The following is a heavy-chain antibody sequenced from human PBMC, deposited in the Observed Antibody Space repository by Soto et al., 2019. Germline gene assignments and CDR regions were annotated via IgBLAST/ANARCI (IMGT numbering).Heavy chain of an antibody. CDR2: ISGSGGST. CDR3: AKRSGWSISY. CDR1: GFTFSSYA. D-gene: IGHD6-19*01. Sequence: PGGSLRLSCEGSGFTFSSYAMSWVRQAPGKGLEWVSAISGSGGSTYYADSVKGRFTISRDNSKNTLYLQMNSLRAEDTAVYYCAKRSGWSISYWGQGNLVTVSS. V-gene: IGHV3-23*01. J-gene: IGHJ4*02.